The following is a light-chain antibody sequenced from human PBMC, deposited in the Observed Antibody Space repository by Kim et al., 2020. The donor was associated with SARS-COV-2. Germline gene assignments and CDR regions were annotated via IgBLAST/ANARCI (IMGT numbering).Light chain of an antibody. CDR1: QSVTTSY. CDR3: QQYDTSPMYT. V-gene: IGKV3-20*01. CDR2: GAS. J-gene: IGKJ2*01. Sequence: EIVLTQSPGTLSLSPGERATLSCRASQSVTTSYLAWYQQKPAQAPRLLIYGASSRATGIPDRFSGSGSGTDFTLTISRLEPEDFAVYYCQQYDTSPMYTFGQGTKLEI.